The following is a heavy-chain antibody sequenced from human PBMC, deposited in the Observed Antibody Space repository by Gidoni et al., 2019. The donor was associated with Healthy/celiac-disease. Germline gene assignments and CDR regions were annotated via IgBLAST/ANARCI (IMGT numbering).Heavy chain of an antibody. CDR2: ISSSSSYI. CDR3: ARDLGEELTGDLTDY. D-gene: IGHD7-27*01. J-gene: IGHJ4*02. Sequence: EVQLVESGGGLVKPGGSLRLSCAASGFTFSSYSMNWVRQAPGKGLEWVSSISSSSSYIYYADSVKGRFTISRDNAKNSLYLQMNSLRAEDTAVYYCARDLGEELTGDLTDYWGQGTLVTVSS. V-gene: IGHV3-21*01. CDR1: GFTFSSYS.